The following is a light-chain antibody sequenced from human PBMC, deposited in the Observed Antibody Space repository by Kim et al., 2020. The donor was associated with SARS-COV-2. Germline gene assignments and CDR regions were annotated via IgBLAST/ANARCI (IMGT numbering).Light chain of an antibody. J-gene: IGKJ1*01. V-gene: IGKV4-1*01. CDR3: QQYISGPRT. CDR2: WAS. Sequence: ATINCNSSQDILYSSNNKNSLAWYQLKTGQPPKLLISWASTRESGVPDRFSGSGSGTDFTLTISSLQAEDVAVYYCQQYISGPRTFGQGTKVDIK. CDR1: QDILYSSNNKNS.